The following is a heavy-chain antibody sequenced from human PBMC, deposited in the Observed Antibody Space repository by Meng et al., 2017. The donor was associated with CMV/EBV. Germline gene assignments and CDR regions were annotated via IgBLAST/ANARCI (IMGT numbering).Heavy chain of an antibody. CDR2: IYYSGST. CDR3: ARDCRVTIFGSYYYGMDV. J-gene: IGHJ6*02. D-gene: IGHD3-3*01. CDR1: GGSVSSGSYY. Sequence: SETLSLTCTVSGGSVSSGSYYWSWIRQPPGKGLEWIGYIYYSGSTNYNPSLKSRVTISVDTSKNQFSLKLSSVTAADTAVYYCARDCRVTIFGSYYYGMDVWGQGTTVTVSS. V-gene: IGHV4-61*01.